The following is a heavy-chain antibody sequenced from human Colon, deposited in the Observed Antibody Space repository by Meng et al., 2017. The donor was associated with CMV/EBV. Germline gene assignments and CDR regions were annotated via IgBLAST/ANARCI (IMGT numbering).Heavy chain of an antibody. V-gene: IGHV4-38-2*02. CDR2: IYHSGST. CDR3: AREMVSGSGSNYVLGTRTGLDY. CDR1: GYSISSGYH. J-gene: IGHJ4*02. D-gene: IGHD1-26*01. Sequence: SETLSLTCTVFGYSISSGYHWGCIRQPPGKGLEWIGSIYHSGSTYYNPSLKSRVTISVDTSKNQFSLKLTSVTAADTAVYYCAREMVSGSGSNYVLGTRTGLDYWGQGTLVTVSS.